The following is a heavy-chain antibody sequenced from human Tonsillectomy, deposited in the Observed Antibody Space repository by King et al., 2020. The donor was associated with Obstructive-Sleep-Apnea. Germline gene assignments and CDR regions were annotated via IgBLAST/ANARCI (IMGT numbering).Heavy chain of an antibody. J-gene: IGHJ3*02. CDR3: ARRNYYDSSGYYYSIGEAFEI. D-gene: IGHD3-22*01. V-gene: IGHV4-39*01. CDR2: IFYSGST. CDR1: AGSISSSSYY. Sequence: QLQESGPGLVKPSETLSLTCTVSAGSISSSSYYWGWIRQPPGKGLEWIGNIFYSGSTYYNPFLKSRVTISVDTSKNQFSLELSSVTAADTAVYYCARRNYYDSSGYYYSIGEAFEIWGQGTMVTVSS.